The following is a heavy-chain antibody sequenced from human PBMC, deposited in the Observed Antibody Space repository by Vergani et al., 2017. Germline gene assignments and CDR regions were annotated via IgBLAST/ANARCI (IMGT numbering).Heavy chain of an antibody. J-gene: IGHJ4*02. Sequence: EVMLVQSGAEVKKSGESLKISCKYSESSFISNEIAWVRQMSGKGLQWMGNINPIDSKIAYSPSFQGQAIMSLDKSITTAYLQWRSLKASDTAIYYCTRHVPCGDGACLHFDHWGQGTQVTVSS. CDR3: TRHVPCGDGACLHFDH. CDR2: INPIDSKI. V-gene: IGHV5-51*01. D-gene: IGHD2-21*01. CDR1: ESSFISNE.